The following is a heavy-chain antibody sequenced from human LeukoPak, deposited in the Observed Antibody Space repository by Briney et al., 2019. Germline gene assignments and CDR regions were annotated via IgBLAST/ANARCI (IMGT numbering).Heavy chain of an antibody. Sequence: ASVKVSCKASGYTFTSYDINWVRQATGQGLEWMGWMNPNSGNTGYAQKFQGRVTITRNTSISTAYMELSSLRSEDTAVYYCATGRNRYCSSTSCYRIVVGAFDIWGQGTMVTVSS. CDR3: ATGRNRYCSSTSCYRIVVGAFDI. J-gene: IGHJ3*02. D-gene: IGHD2-2*02. CDR2: MNPNSGNT. CDR1: GYTFTSYD. V-gene: IGHV1-8*03.